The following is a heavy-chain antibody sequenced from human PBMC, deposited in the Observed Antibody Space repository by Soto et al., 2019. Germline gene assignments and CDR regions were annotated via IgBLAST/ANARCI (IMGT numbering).Heavy chain of an antibody. CDR2: IYYSGST. Sequence: SETLSLTCTVSGGSISSGDYYWSWIRQPPGKGLEWIGYIYYSGSTYYNPSLKSRVTISVDTSKNQFSLKLSSVTAADTAVYYCASALYSSCPRYYYYGMDVCGQGTTVTVSS. J-gene: IGHJ6*02. D-gene: IGHD4-4*01. V-gene: IGHV4-30-4*01. CDR3: ASALYSSCPRYYYYGMDV. CDR1: GGSISSGDYY.